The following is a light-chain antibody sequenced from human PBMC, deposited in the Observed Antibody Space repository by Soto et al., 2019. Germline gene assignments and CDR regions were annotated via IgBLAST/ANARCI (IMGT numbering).Light chain of an antibody. J-gene: IGKJ5*01. CDR2: GAD. V-gene: IGKV1-39*01. Sequence: DIHMTQTPSSLSASVGNSVTLSCRASQNVNKFLNWYQQKQGKAPKLLIYGADRLQSGFPSRFSGSGSGTDFTLTISSLEPEDFASYFCQQSYSNSPVTFGQGTRL. CDR1: QNVNKF. CDR3: QQSYSNSPVT.